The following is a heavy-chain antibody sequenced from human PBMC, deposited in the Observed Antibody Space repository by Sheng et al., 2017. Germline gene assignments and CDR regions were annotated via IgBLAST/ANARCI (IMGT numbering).Heavy chain of an antibody. CDR3: ARRGTYCGGDCYPD. D-gene: IGHD2-21*02. Sequence: LCGGSVSSDTYYWSWIRQHPGKGLEWIGSIYYSGSTYYSPSLKSRVTISVDTSKNQFSLELSSLTAADTAVYYCARRGTYCGGDCYPDWGQGTLVTVSS. V-gene: IGHV4-31*02. J-gene: IGHJ4*02. CDR2: IYYSGST. CDR1: GGSVSSDTYY.